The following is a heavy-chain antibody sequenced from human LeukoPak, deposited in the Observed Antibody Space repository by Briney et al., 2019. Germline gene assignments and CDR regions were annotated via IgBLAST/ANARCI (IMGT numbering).Heavy chain of an antibody. CDR2: ISRTGST. CDR1: GGSFRGYY. D-gene: IGHD2-2*01. V-gene: IGHV4-34*01. CDR3: ARPIDCSATTCSSPFAY. J-gene: IGHJ4*02. Sequence: SETLSLTCAVYGGSFRGYYWSWIRQPPGKALEWIGEISRTGSTSHNPSLKSRVTISIDTSKNQFSLKLRSVSAADTAVYYCARPIDCSATTCSSPFAYWGQGSLVTVSA.